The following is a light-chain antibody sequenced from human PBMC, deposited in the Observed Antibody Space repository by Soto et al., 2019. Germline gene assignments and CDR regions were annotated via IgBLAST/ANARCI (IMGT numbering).Light chain of an antibody. J-gene: IGKJ3*01. V-gene: IGKV3-11*01. CDR1: QSVTSY. CDR2: DAS. Sequence: EVVLTQSPATLSLSPGERATLSCRASQSVTSYLAWYQQKPGQAPRLLIYDASKRATGIPARFSGSGSGTDFTLTISSLEPEDVAVYYCQQRSNWPPLFTFGPGTRVDIK. CDR3: QQRSNWPPLFT.